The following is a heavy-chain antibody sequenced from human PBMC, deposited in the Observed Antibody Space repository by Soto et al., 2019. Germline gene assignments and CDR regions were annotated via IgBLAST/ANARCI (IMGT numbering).Heavy chain of an antibody. J-gene: IGHJ3*02. D-gene: IGHD1-7*01. V-gene: IGHV3-7*01. Sequence: GGSLRLSCAASGFTFSSYWMSWVRQAPGKGLEWVANIKQDGSEKYYVDSVNGRFTISRDNDKNSLYLQMNSLRAEDTAVYYWARDPNWNYDAFDIWGQGTMVTVS. CDR3: ARDPNWNYDAFDI. CDR1: GFTFSSYW. CDR2: IKQDGSEK.